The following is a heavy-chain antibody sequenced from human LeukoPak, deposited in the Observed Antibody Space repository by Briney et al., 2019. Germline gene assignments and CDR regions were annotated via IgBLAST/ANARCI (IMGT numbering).Heavy chain of an antibody. CDR2: IYYSGST. Sequence: PSETLSLTCTVSGGSISSSSYYWGWIRQPPGKGLEWIGSIYYSGSTYYNPSLKSRVTISVDTSKNQFSLKLSSVTAADTAVYYCARDSLGSWDYWGQGTLVTVSS. D-gene: IGHD1-26*01. CDR3: ARDSLGSWDY. J-gene: IGHJ4*02. V-gene: IGHV4-39*07. CDR1: GGSISSSSYY.